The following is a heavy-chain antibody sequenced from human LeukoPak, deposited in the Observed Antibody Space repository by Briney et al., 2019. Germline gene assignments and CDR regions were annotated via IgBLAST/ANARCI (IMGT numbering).Heavy chain of an antibody. CDR3: ATSDVGPAVDLDY. CDR2: FDPEHGET. CDR1: GYALSELS. D-gene: IGHD2-15*01. J-gene: IGHJ4*02. Sequence: ASVKVSCKVSGYALSELSTHWVRQAPGKGLEWMGGFDPEHGETIYAQNFQSRVTMTEDTSTDTAYMELSSLRSEDTAVYYCATSDVGPAVDLDYWGQGTLVTVSS. V-gene: IGHV1-24*01.